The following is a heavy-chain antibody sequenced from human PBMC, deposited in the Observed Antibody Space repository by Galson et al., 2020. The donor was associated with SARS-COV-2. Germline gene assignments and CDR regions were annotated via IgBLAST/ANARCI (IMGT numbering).Heavy chain of an antibody. J-gene: IGHJ3*02. CDR1: GGSISSYY. V-gene: IGHV4-59*01. CDR2: IYNSGST. D-gene: IGHD3-16*02. Sequence: ETSETLSLTCTASGGSISSYYWSWVRQPPGKGLEWIGYIYNSGSTNYNPSLKSRVTISVDTSKNQFSLKLSSVTAADTAVYYCARVRYDYVWGTYRFDAFDIWGQGTEVTVSS. CDR3: ARVRYDYVWGTYRFDAFDI.